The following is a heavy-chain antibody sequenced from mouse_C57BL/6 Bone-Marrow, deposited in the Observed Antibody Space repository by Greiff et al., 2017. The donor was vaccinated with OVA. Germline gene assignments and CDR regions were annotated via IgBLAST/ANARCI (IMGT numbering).Heavy chain of an antibody. CDR1: GYPFTSYW. V-gene: IGHV1-55*01. CDR3: GSYYSNRDFDY. J-gene: IGHJ2*01. Sequence: VQLQQPGAELVKPGASVTMSCQASGYPFTSYWLTWVKQRPGQGLEWIGDIYPGSGSTNFNEKFKSKATLTVTPSSSTAKMKRSSLTYNDTAVYYCGSYYSNRDFDYWGQGTTLTVSS. D-gene: IGHD2-5*01. CDR2: IYPGSGST.